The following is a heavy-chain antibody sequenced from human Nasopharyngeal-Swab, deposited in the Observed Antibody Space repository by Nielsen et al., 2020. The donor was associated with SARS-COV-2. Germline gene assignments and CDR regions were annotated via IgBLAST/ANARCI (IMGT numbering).Heavy chain of an antibody. CDR1: VFTFSSYA. CDR3: ASCRVFRLADYFDY. Sequence: SCAASVFTFSSYAMHWVRQAPGKGLEWVAVISYDGSNKYYADSVKGRFTISRDNSKNTLYLQMNSLRAEDTAVYYCASCRVFRLADYFDYWGQGTLVTVSS. V-gene: IGHV3-30-3*01. CDR2: ISYDGSNK. J-gene: IGHJ4*02. D-gene: IGHD3-9*01.